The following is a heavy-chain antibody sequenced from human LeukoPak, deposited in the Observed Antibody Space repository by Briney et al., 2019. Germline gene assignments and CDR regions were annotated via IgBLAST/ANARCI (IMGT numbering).Heavy chain of an antibody. CDR2: IYYSGST. J-gene: IGHJ3*02. CDR3: ARHRGVLDAFDI. Sequence: PSETLSLTCTVSGGSLSSYYWSWIRQPPGKGLEWIGYIYYSGSTNYNPSLKSRVTISVDTSKNQFSLKLSSVTAADTAVYYCARHRGVLDAFDIWGQGTMVTVSS. V-gene: IGHV4-59*08. CDR1: GGSLSSYY. D-gene: IGHD3-10*01.